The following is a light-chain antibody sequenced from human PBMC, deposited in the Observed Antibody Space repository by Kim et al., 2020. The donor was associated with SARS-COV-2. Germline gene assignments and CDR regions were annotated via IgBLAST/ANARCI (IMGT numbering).Light chain of an antibody. CDR1: KLGDKY. CDR3: QAWDSSTNYV. CDR2: QDS. J-gene: IGLJ1*01. Sequence: VAPGQTASITCSGDKLGDKYACWYQQKPGQSPVLVIYQDSKRPSGIPERFSGSNSGNTATLTISGTQAMDEADYYCQAWDSSTNYVFGTGTKVTVL. V-gene: IGLV3-1*01.